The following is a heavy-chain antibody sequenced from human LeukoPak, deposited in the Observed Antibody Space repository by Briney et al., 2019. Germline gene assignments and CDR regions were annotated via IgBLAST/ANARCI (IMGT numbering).Heavy chain of an antibody. J-gene: IGHJ4*02. Sequence: PSETLSLTCAVYGGSFSGYYWTWIRQPPGKGLEWIGYIYNGGSTTYSPSLNSRVTISLDTSNNQVSLRLSSVTAADTAVYYCAKGGTYGGGADYWGQGTLVTVSS. D-gene: IGHD1-26*01. CDR3: AKGGTYGGGADY. CDR1: GGSFSGYY. CDR2: IYNGGST. V-gene: IGHV4-59*01.